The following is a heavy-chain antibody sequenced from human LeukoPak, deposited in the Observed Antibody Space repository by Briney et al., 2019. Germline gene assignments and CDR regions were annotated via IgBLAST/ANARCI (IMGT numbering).Heavy chain of an antibody. D-gene: IGHD5-12*01. V-gene: IGHV1-2*04. CDR1: GYTFSDNY. J-gene: IGHJ4*02. CDR3: ARDTGYSGYDPFDF. CDR2: INPNSGDT. Sequence: ASVKVSCKASGYTFSDNYVHWVRQAPGQGLEWMGWINPNSGDTKYAQKFQGWVTMTSDTSISTAYMELSRLKPDDTAVYYCARDTGYSGYDPFDFWGQGTLASVSP.